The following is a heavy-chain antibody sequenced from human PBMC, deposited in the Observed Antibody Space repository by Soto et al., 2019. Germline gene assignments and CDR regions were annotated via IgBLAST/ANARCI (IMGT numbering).Heavy chain of an antibody. J-gene: IGHJ4*02. CDR1: GFSFSNSA. Sequence: EVQLLESGGGLVQPGGSLRLSCAVSGFSFSNSAMTGVRQAPGKGLEWVSGISGSGDITYNTDSVKGRFAISRDTSKNVVYLQMRSLRAEDTAVYYCAKVPQWVLRYHDWFFDYWGQGTLVTVSS. D-gene: IGHD3-9*01. CDR2: ISGSGDIT. V-gene: IGHV3-23*01. CDR3: AKVPQWVLRYHDWFFDY.